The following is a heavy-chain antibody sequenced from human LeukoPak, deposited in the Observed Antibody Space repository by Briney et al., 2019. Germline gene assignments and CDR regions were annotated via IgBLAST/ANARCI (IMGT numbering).Heavy chain of an antibody. J-gene: IGHJ4*02. CDR1: GYTFTGHY. CDR2: INPHSGGT. V-gene: IGHV1-2*02. Sequence: ASVKVSCKASGYTFTGHYMHWVRQAPGQGLEWMGWINPHSGGTNYAQKFQGRVTMTRDTSISTAYMELSRLRSDDTAVYYCARALGWLDYFDYWGQGTLVTVSS. D-gene: IGHD6-19*01. CDR3: ARALGWLDYFDY.